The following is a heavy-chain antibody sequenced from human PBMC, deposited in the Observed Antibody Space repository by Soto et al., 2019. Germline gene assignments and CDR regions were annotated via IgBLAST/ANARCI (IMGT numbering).Heavy chain of an antibody. V-gene: IGHV1-46*01. D-gene: IGHD3-22*01. CDR1: GYTFTSYY. J-gene: IGHJ5*02. CDR3: ARDRVKTYDSSGYYYPLYNWFDP. CDR2: INPSGGST. Sequence: GASVKVSCKASGYTFTSYYMHWVRQAPGQGLEWMGIINPSGGSTSYAQKFQGRVTMTRDTSTSTVYMELSSLRSEDTAVYYCARDRVKTYDSSGYYYPLYNWFDPWGQGNLVTVSS.